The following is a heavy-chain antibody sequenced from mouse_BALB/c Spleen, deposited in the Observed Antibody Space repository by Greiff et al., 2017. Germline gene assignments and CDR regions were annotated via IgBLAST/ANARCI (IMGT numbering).Heavy chain of an antibody. J-gene: IGHJ4*01. V-gene: IGHV14-3*02. CDR3: APLAMDY. CDR2: IDPANGNT. Sequence: EVQLVESGAELVKPGASVKLSCTASGFNIKDTYMHWVKQRPEQGLEWIGRIDPANGNTKYDPKFQGKATITADTSSNTAYLQLSSLTSEDTAVYYCAPLAMDYWGQGTSVTVSS. CDR1: GFNIKDTY.